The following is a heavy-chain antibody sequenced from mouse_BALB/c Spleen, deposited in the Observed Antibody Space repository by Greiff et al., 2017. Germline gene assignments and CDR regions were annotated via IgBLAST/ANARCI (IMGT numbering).Heavy chain of an antibody. Sequence: QVQLQQSGPGLVAPSQSLSITCTVSGFSLTSYGVHWVRQPPGKGLEWLGVIWAGGSTNYNSALMSRLSISKDNSKSQVFLKMNSLQTDDTAMYYCAREGYRYDEGYYAMDYWGQGTSVTVSS. CDR3: AREGYRYDEGYYAMDY. V-gene: IGHV2-9*02. CDR1: GFSLTSYG. J-gene: IGHJ4*01. CDR2: IWAGGST. D-gene: IGHD2-14*01.